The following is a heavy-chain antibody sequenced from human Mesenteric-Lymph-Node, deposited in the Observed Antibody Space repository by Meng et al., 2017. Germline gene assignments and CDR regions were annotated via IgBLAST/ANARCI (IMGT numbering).Heavy chain of an antibody. Sequence: QVQLQQWGAGLLKPSETLSLTCAVYGGSFSGYYWTWIRHPPGKGLEWIGEIDHRGNTKYNPSLKSRVTISLDTSKKQFSLKVSSVTAADTVVYHCLRGSGGSVWGQGTLVTVSS. D-gene: IGHD3-10*01. J-gene: IGHJ1*01. CDR2: IDHRGNT. V-gene: IGHV4-34*01. CDR3: LRGSGGSV. CDR1: GGSFSGYY.